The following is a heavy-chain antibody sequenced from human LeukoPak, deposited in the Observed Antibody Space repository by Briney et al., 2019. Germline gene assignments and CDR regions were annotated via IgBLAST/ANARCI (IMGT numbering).Heavy chain of an antibody. CDR3: VKEGTPVISHAFDI. CDR2: ISYGGTNK. CDR1: GFTFSNYG. D-gene: IGHD1-1*01. Sequence: GGSLRLSCAASGFTFSNYGMHWVRQAPGKGLEWVGVISYGGTNKDYTDSVKGRFTISRDDSKSTLYLQMNSLRAEDTAVYYCVKEGTPVISHAFDIWGQGTMVTVSS. J-gene: IGHJ3*02. V-gene: IGHV3-30*18.